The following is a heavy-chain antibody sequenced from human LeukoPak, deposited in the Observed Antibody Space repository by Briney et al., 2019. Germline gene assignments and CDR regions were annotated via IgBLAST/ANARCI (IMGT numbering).Heavy chain of an antibody. CDR1: GGTFSSYA. V-gene: IGHV1-69*04. J-gene: IGHJ6*02. Sequence: SVKVSCKASGGTFSSYAISWVRQAPGQGLEWMGRIIPIFGIANYAQKFQGRVTITADKSTSTAYMELSSLRSEDTAVYHCARAIVVVPAAIPYYGMDVWGQGTTVTVSS. CDR3: ARAIVVVPAAIPYYGMDV. CDR2: IIPIFGIA. D-gene: IGHD2-2*01.